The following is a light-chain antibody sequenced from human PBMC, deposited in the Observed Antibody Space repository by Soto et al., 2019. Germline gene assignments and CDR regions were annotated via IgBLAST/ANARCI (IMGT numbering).Light chain of an antibody. CDR2: DVS. CDR3: SSYTSSSTRV. V-gene: IGLV2-14*01. Sequence: QSALTQPASVSRSPGQSITISCTGTISDVGGYNYVSWYQQHPGKAPKLMIYDVSNRPSGVSNRFSGSKSGNTASLTISGLQAEDEADYYCSSYTSSSTRVFGGGTKLTVL. J-gene: IGLJ2*01. CDR1: ISDVGGYNY.